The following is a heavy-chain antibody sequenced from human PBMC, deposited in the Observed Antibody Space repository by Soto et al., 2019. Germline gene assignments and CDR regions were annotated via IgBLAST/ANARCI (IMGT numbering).Heavy chain of an antibody. D-gene: IGHD4-17*01. Sequence: QVQLQESGPGLVKPSQTLSLTCIVSGGSISSGDYYWSWVRQPPGKGLEWIGYIYYSGSTYYNPALSSRVSMSADKSKNQFSLKRSSVTAADTAVYYCAGAKGLLTVTTSWFDPWRAGTLVTVSS. CDR2: IYYSGST. CDR3: AGAKGLLTVTTSWFDP. V-gene: IGHV4-30-4*01. J-gene: IGHJ5*02. CDR1: GGSISSGDYY.